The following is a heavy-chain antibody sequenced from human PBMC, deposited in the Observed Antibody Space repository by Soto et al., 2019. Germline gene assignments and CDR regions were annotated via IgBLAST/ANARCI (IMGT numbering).Heavy chain of an antibody. CDR1: GFTFSSYR. V-gene: IGHV3-74*01. D-gene: IGHD3-3*01. CDR2: INSDGSST. Sequence: AGSLRLSCAASGFTFSSYRMHWVRQAPGKGLVWVSRINSDGSSTSYADSVKGRFTISRDNAKNTLYLQMNSLRAEDTAVYYCARDLWSVPRSYYYGMDVWGQGTTVTVSS. J-gene: IGHJ6*02. CDR3: ARDLWSVPRSYYYGMDV.